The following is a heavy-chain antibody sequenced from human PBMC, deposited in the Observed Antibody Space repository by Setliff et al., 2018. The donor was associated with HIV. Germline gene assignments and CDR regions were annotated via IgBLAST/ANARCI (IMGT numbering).Heavy chain of an antibody. CDR3: ARGRSYDGSGYSDDAFDI. Sequence: ASVKVSCKASGYTFTDYYIHWVRQAPGQGLEWMGWLDPTSGYTNYAQNYQGRVTMTWKTSIGTAYMELNRLRSGDTAVYYCARGRSYDGSGYSDDAFDIWGQGTMVTVSS. CDR1: GYTFTDYY. V-gene: IGHV1-2*02. CDR2: LDPTSGYT. D-gene: IGHD5-18*01. J-gene: IGHJ3*02.